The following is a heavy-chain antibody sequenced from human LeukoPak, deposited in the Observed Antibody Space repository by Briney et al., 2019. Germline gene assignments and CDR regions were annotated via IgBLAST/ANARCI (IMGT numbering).Heavy chain of an antibody. CDR2: IYYSGST. Sequence: SETLSLTCTVSGGSISSSSYYWGWIRQPPGKGLEWMGSIYYSGSTYYNPSLKSRVTISVDTSKNQFSLRLSSVTAADTAVYYCARHSSGWPPDYYYYMDVWGKGTTVTISS. CDR1: GGSISSSSYY. CDR3: ARHSSGWPPDYYYYMDV. J-gene: IGHJ6*03. V-gene: IGHV4-39*01. D-gene: IGHD6-19*01.